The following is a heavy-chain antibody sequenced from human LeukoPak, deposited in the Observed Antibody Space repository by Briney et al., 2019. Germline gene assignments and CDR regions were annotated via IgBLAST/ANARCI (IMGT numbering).Heavy chain of an antibody. V-gene: IGHV3-48*02. CDR3: ARVRDSSGYYFVNYFDK. J-gene: IGHJ4*02. Sequence: GGSLRLSCVASGFSFSSCMSWVRQAPGKGLEWVSYISGSSTITYDADSVKGRFTISRDNAQNSLYLQMNSLRDEDTAVYHCARVRDSSGYYFVNYFDKWGQGILVTVSS. CDR2: ISGSSTIT. D-gene: IGHD3-22*01. CDR1: GFSFSSC.